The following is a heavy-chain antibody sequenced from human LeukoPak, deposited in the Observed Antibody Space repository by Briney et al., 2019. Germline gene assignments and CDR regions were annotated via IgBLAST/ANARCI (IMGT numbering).Heavy chain of an antibody. D-gene: IGHD6-13*01. V-gene: IGHV3-48*03. CDR2: ISSGGRPI. J-gene: IGHJ4*02. CDR1: GFTFSSYE. Sequence: GGSLRLSCAASGFTFSSYEMHWVRQAPGKGLEWVSYISSGGRPISYADSVKGRFTISRDNAKNTLYLQMNSLTAEDTAVYYCARVAYGSSWYVDYWGQGNLVTVSS. CDR3: ARVAYGSSWYVDY.